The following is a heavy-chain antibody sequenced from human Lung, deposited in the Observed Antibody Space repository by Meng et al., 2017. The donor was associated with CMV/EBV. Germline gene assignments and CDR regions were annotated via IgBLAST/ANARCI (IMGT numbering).Heavy chain of an antibody. Sequence: GESXKISCVASGFSFSSYSMNWVRQAPGKGLEWVSSISSGSSDIYYADSVKGRFTISRDNAKNTLFLHMSSLRDDDAAVYHCATTSRGPSPKWRQGTLVTVSS. V-gene: IGHV3-21*01. CDR2: ISSGSSDI. D-gene: IGHD2/OR15-2a*01. J-gene: IGHJ4*02. CDR1: GFSFSSYS. CDR3: ATTSRGPSPK.